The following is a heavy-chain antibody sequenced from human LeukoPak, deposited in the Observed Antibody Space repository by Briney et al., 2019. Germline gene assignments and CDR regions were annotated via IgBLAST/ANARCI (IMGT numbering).Heavy chain of an antibody. CDR3: AIIAVAGSLDY. D-gene: IGHD6-19*01. V-gene: IGHV1-2*06. Sequence: GASVTVSCKACGYTFTGYYMHWVRQAPRQALEWMGRINPNSGGTNYAQKSQGRVTTTRDTSISTAYMEPRRLRSDNTAVYYCAIIAVAGSLDYWGQGTLVTVSS. CDR1: GYTFTGYY. J-gene: IGHJ4*02. CDR2: INPNSGGT.